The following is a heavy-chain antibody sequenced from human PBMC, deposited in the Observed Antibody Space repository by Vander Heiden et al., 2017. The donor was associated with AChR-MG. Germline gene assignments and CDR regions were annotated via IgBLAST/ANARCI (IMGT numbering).Heavy chain of an antibody. Sequence: QVQLVQSGAEVKKPGASVKVSCKASGYTFTGYYMHWVRQAPGQGLEWMGWINPNSGGTNYEQKLQGRVTMTRDTSISTAYMELSRLRSDDTAVYYCARGITIVGVVIENWFDPWGQGTLVTVSS. V-gene: IGHV1-2*02. J-gene: IGHJ5*02. CDR2: INPNSGGT. D-gene: IGHD3-3*01. CDR3: ARGITIVGVVIENWFDP. CDR1: GYTFTGYY.